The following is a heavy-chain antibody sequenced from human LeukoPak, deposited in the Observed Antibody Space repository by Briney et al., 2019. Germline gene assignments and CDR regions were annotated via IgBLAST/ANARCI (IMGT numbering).Heavy chain of an antibody. V-gene: IGHV2-70*04. CDR2: IDWDDDK. D-gene: IGHD3-22*01. CDR1: GFSLSTSGMR. J-gene: IGHJ4*02. Sequence: SGPTLVNPTQTLTLTCTFSGFSLSTSGMRVSWIRQPPGKALEWLARIDWDDDKFYSTSLKTRLTISKDTSKNQVVLTMTNMDPVDTATYYCARASYYYDSSGYYYYYYFDYWGQGTLVTVSS. CDR3: ARASYYYDSSGYYYYYYFDY.